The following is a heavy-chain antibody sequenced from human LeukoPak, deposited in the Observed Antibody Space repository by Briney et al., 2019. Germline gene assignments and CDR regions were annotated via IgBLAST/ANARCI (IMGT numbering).Heavy chain of an antibody. CDR1: GGSFSGYY. Sequence: SETLSLTCAVYGGSFSGYYWSWIRQPPGKGLEWIGEINHSGSTNYNPSLKSRVTISVDTSKNQFSLKLSSVTAADTAVYYCARRVGLLWFGELSYWFDPWGQGTLVTVSS. V-gene: IGHV4-34*01. J-gene: IGHJ5*02. D-gene: IGHD3-10*01. CDR3: ARRVGLLWFGELSYWFDP. CDR2: INHSGST.